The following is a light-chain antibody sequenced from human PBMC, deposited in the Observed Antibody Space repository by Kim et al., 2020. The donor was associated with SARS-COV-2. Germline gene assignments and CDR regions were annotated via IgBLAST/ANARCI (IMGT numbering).Light chain of an antibody. CDR2: GKN. Sequence: SSELTQDPAVSVALGQTVRITFQGDSLRSYYASWYQQKPGQAPVLVIYGKNNRPSGIPDRFSGSSSGNTASLTITGAQAEDEADYYCNSRDSSGNHVVFGGGTQLTVL. CDR1: SLRSYY. CDR3: NSRDSSGNHVV. V-gene: IGLV3-19*01. J-gene: IGLJ2*01.